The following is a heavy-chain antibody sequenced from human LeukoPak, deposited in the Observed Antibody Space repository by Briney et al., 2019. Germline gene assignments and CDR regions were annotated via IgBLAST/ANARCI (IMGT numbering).Heavy chain of an antibody. CDR3: ARGRNYRFGNDY. J-gene: IGHJ4*02. CDR2: IYYSGST. D-gene: IGHD3-16*01. Sequence: SETLSLTCTVSGGSISSYYWSWIRRPPGKGLEWIGYIYYSGSTNYNPSLKSRVTISVDTSKNQFSLKLSSVTAADTAVYYCARGRNYRFGNDYWGQGTLVTVSS. V-gene: IGHV4-59*12. CDR1: GGSISSYY.